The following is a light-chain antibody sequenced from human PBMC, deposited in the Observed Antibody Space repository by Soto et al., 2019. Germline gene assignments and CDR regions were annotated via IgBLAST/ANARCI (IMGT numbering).Light chain of an antibody. CDR1: SGHSSYA. Sequence: QLVLTQSPSASASLGASVKLTCTLSSGHSSYAIAWHQKQPGKGPRYLMDLNNDGSHIKGDGIPDRFSGSSSGAERYLIISILQSEDEADYYCQTWGTGFQVFGGGTKLTVL. CDR3: QTWGTGFQV. J-gene: IGLJ2*01. V-gene: IGLV4-69*01. CDR2: LNNDGSH.